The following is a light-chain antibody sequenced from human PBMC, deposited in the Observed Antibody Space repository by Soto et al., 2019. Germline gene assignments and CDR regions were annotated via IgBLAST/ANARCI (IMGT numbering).Light chain of an antibody. V-gene: IGKV1-5*03. J-gene: IGKJ1*01. CDR3: QQYNSYSRGT. CDR1: QNIKNW. Sequence: DIQMTQSPSTLSASVGDRVTIACRASQNIKNWLAWYQQKPGKVPKLLIYTASSLESGVPSRFSGRGSGTEFTLTLSSLQPDDFATYYCQQYNSYSRGTFGQGTKVEIK. CDR2: TAS.